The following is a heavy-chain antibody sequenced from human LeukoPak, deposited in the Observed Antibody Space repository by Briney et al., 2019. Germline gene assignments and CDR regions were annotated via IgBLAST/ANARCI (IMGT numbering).Heavy chain of an antibody. CDR3: AMTTVTTLKAPFDY. V-gene: IGHV1-69*05. D-gene: IGHD4-17*01. J-gene: IGHJ4*02. Sequence: SVKVSCKASGGTFSSYAISWVRQAPGQGLEWMGRIIPIFGTANYAQKFQGRVTITTDEATSTAYMELSSLRSEDTAVYYCAMTTVTTLKAPFDYWGQETLVTVSS. CDR1: GGTFSSYA. CDR2: IIPIFGTA.